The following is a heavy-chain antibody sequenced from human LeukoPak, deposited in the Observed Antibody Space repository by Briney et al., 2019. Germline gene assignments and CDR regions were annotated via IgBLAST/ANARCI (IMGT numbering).Heavy chain of an antibody. CDR1: GGSISSSSYS. Sequence: SETLSLTCTVSGGSISSSSYSWGWIRQSPGKGLEWIGSIYYSGSTYYNPSLKSRVTLSVDTSKNQFSLKLSSVTAADTAVYYCARVLRGNWNYAHYYHMDVWGKGTTVTVSS. J-gene: IGHJ6*03. CDR3: ARVLRGNWNYAHYYHMDV. V-gene: IGHV4-39*07. CDR2: IYYSGST. D-gene: IGHD1-7*01.